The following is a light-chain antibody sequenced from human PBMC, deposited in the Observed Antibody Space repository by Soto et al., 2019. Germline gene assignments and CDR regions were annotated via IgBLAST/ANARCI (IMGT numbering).Light chain of an antibody. CDR2: AAS. CDR3: LQHHSYPRT. V-gene: IGKV1-17*01. CDR1: RGIGND. J-gene: IGKJ1*01. Sequence: DIQMTQSPSSLSASVGDRVTITCRASRGIGNDLGWYQQRPGKAPNRLIYAASTLQSGVPSRFSGSGSGTDFTLTISRLQPEDFTTYYCLQHHSYPRTFGQGTKVEIK.